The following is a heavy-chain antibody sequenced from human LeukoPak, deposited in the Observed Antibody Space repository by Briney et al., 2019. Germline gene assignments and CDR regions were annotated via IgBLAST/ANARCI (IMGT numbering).Heavy chain of an antibody. CDR3: ARSQYQLLAGVWFDP. J-gene: IGHJ5*02. V-gene: IGHV4-59*01. Sequence: PSETLSLTCTVSGGSISSYYWSWIRQPPGKGLEWIGCIYYSGSTNYNPSLKSRVTISVDTSKNQFSLKLSSVTAADTAVYYCARSQYQLLAGVWFDPWGQGTLVTVSS. CDR1: GGSISSYY. CDR2: IYYSGST. D-gene: IGHD2-2*01.